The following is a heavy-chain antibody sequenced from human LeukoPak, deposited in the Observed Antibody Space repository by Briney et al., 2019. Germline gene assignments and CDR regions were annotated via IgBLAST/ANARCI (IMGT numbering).Heavy chain of an antibody. V-gene: IGHV4-34*01. Sequence: PSETLSLTCAVYGGSLSGYYWSWIRQPPGKGLEWIGEINHSGSTNYNPSLKSRVTISVDTSKNQFSLKLSSVTAADTAVYYCARGEDYYYYYMDVWGKGTTVTVSS. CDR3: ARGEDYYYYYMDV. CDR1: GGSLSGYY. CDR2: INHSGST. J-gene: IGHJ6*03.